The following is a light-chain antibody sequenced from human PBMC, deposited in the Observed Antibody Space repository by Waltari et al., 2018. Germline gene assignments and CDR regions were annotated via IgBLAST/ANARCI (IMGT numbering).Light chain of an antibody. CDR1: QGIRNE. CDR3: LQDHIFPWT. V-gene: IGKV1-6*01. CDR2: AAS. Sequence: AIQMTQSPSSRSASVGERVTITCGASQGIRNELGWYQQKPGKAPKPLIYAASILQSGVPSSFSGSGSGTDFTLTISSLQPEDFATYYCLQDHIFPWTFGQGTKVEI. J-gene: IGKJ1*01.